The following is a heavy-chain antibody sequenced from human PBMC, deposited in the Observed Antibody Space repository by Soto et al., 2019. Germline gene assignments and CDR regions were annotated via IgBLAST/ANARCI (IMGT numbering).Heavy chain of an antibody. J-gene: IGHJ4*02. CDR1: GFTFDDYG. V-gene: IGHV3-20*04. CDR2: INWNGGST. Sequence: EVQLVESGGGVVRPGGSLRLSCAASGFTFDDYGMSWVRQAPGKGLEWVSGINWNGGSTGYADSVKGRFTISRDNAKNSLYVQRNSLRAEDTALYYCARDRSSSWYFGSVSYYVDYWGQGTLVTVSS. D-gene: IGHD6-13*01. CDR3: ARDRSSSWYFGSVSYYVDY.